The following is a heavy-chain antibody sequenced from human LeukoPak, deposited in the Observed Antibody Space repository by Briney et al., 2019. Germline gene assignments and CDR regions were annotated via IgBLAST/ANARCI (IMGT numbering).Heavy chain of an antibody. V-gene: IGHV3-43D*03. CDR1: GFTFDDYA. CDR3: AKDRRGWPFDY. Sequence: GGSLRLSCAASGFTFDDYAMHWVRQAPGKGLEWVSLISWDGGSTYYADSVKGRFTISRDNSKNTLYLQMNSLRAEDTAVYYCAKDRRGWPFDYWGQGTLVTVSS. D-gene: IGHD2-15*01. CDR2: ISWDGGST. J-gene: IGHJ4*02.